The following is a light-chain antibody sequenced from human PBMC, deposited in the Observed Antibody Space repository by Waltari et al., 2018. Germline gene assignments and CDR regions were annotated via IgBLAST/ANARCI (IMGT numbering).Light chain of an antibody. CDR2: SAS. CDR1: QSFSSS. CDR3: QQYYSYPYS. J-gene: IGKJ2*03. Sequence: DIQMTQSPSSLSASVGDTVTITCRASQSFSSSLAWYQQKPGKAPKLLIYSASSLQSGVPSRFSGSKSVTDFTLTISSLQPEDIAGYYCQQYYSYPYSFGQGTKVEIK. V-gene: IGKV1-27*01.